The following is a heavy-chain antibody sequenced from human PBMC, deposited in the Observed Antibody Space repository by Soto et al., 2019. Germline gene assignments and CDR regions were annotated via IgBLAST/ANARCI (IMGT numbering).Heavy chain of an antibody. CDR1: GFTFSSYA. CDR3: ARGTVTTGAYYYYGIDV. V-gene: IGHV3-64*01. J-gene: IGHJ6*02. Sequence: GGSLRLSCAASGFTFSSYAMHWVRQAPGKGLEYVSAISSNGGSTYYANSVKGRFTISRDNSKNTLYLQMGSLRAEDMAVYYCARGTVTTGAYYYYGIDVWGQGTTVTVSS. CDR2: ISSNGGST. D-gene: IGHD4-17*01.